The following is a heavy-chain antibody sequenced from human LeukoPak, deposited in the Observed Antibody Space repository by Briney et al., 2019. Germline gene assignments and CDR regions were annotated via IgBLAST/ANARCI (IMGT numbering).Heavy chain of an antibody. CDR2: IWYDGSNK. J-gene: IGHJ3*02. V-gene: IGHV3-33*03. D-gene: IGHD5-18*01. Sequence: GGSLRLSCAASGFTFSSYGMHWVRQAPGKGLEWVAVIWYDGSNKYYADSVKGRFTISRDNAKNSLYLQMNSLRAEDTAVYYCATDWDIQLWLLPDAFDIWGQGTMVTVSS. CDR3: ATDWDIQLWLLPDAFDI. CDR1: GFTFSSYG.